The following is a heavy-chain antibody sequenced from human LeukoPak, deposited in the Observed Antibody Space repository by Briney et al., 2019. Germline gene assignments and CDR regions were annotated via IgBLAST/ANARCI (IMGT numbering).Heavy chain of an antibody. J-gene: IGHJ3*02. CDR3: ALKGYCSGGSCYYGRTAADASDS. CDR2: IIPSFGSA. Sequence: SVKVSCKASGCTFSSYSMSWVRQAPGQGLEWMVSIIPSFGSAIYAQKFQGRVTITEVKSTSTAYMELTSMRSEDTAVYYCALKGYCSGGSCYYGRTAADASDSCGQGTMVTAS. CDR1: GCTFSSYS. V-gene: IGHV1-69*02. D-gene: IGHD2-15*01.